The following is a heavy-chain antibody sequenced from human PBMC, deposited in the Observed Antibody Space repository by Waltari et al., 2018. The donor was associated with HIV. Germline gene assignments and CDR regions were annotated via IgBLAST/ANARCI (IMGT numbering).Heavy chain of an antibody. CDR1: GYTFTSYY. D-gene: IGHD6-19*01. CDR2: RNPSGGST. V-gene: IGHV1-46*01. J-gene: IGHJ4*02. CDR3: ARDRNIRRIIAVAGY. Sequence: QVQLVQSGAEVKKPGASVKVSCKASGYTFTSYYMHWVRQAPGQGLEWMGIRNPSGGSTSYAQKFQGRVTMTRDTSTSTVYMELSSLRSEDTAVYYCARDRNIRRIIAVAGYWGQGTLVTVSS.